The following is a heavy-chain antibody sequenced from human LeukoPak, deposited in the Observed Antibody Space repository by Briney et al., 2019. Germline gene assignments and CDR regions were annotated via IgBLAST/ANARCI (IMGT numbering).Heavy chain of an antibody. Sequence: GGSLRLSCAASGFTFSSYEMNWVRQAPEKGLEWVSYISSSGSTIYYADSVKGRFTISRDNAKNSLYLQMNSLRAEDTAVYYRAELGITMIGCVWGKGTTVTISS. CDR1: GFTFSSYE. CDR2: ISSSGSTI. J-gene: IGHJ6*04. V-gene: IGHV3-48*03. D-gene: IGHD3-10*02. CDR3: AELGITMIGCV.